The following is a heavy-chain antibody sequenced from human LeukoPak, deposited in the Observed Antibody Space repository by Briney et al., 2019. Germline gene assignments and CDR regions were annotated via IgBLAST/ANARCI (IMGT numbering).Heavy chain of an antibody. CDR2: ISSTSGYI. J-gene: IGHJ3*02. Sequence: PGGSLRLSCAASGFTFTNYRMTWVRQAPGKGLEWVSSISSTSGYIFYADSVQGRFTISRDNAKSSLYLQMNSLRAEDTAVYYCARENGDYADAFDIWGQGTMVTVSS. CDR3: ARENGDYADAFDI. D-gene: IGHD4-17*01. CDR1: GFTFTNYR. V-gene: IGHV3-21*01.